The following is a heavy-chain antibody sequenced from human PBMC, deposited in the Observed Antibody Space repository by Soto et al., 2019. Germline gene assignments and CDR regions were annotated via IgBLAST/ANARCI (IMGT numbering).Heavy chain of an antibody. CDR2: ITPIFGTT. Sequence: QVQLVQSGAEVRKTGSSVKVSCRGYGVTFTTDEFSWVRQAPGQGPEWMGGITPIFGTTKYAPKFQSRVTITADESTSTVYMELRSLRSDDTAVYYCARDQYRHGSGTYYVTGWDHWGQGTLVTVSS. D-gene: IGHD3-10*01. V-gene: IGHV1-69*01. J-gene: IGHJ4*02. CDR1: GVTFTTDE. CDR3: ARDQYRHGSGTYYVTGWDH.